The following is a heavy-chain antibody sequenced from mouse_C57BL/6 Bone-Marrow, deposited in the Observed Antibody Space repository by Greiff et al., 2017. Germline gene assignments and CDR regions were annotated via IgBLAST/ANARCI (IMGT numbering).Heavy chain of an antibody. Sequence: QVQLQQPGAELVKPGASVKLSCKASGYTFTSYWMPWVKQRPGQGLEWIGDIYPDNGSTNYNEKFKSKATLTVDTSSSTAYMQLSSLTSEDSAVYYDAREQILEVYAYWYQGNRVTVTA. V-gene: IGHV1-55*01. CDR1: GYTFTSYW. CDR2: IYPDNGST. D-gene: IGHD2-14*01. J-gene: IGHJ3*01. CDR3: AREQILEVYAY.